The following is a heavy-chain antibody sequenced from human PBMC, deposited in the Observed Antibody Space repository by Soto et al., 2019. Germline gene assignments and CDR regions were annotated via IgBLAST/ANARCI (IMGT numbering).Heavy chain of an antibody. CDR1: GYTFTSYA. CDR3: ARVVGWQLEGGSFWFDP. Sequence: QVQLVQSGAEVKKPGASVKVSCKASGYTFTSYAMHWVRQAPGQRLEWMGWINAGNGNTKYSQKFQGRVTITRDTSESTAYMELSSLRSEDTAVYYCARVVGWQLEGGSFWFDPWGQGTLVTVSS. J-gene: IGHJ5*02. V-gene: IGHV1-3*01. CDR2: INAGNGNT. D-gene: IGHD6-13*01.